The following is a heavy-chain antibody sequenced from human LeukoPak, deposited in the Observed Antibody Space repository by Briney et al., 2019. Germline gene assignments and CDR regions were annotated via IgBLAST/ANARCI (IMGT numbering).Heavy chain of an antibody. D-gene: IGHD1-26*01. V-gene: IGHV3-66*01. CDR2: IYSGGST. J-gene: IGHJ4*02. CDR1: GFTVSSDY. CDR3: ARERVGAIGYFDY. Sequence: GGSLRLSCAASGFTVSSDYMSWVRQAPGKGLEWVSVIYSGGSTYYADSVKGRFTISRDNSKNTLYLQMNSLRAEDTAVYYCARERVGAIGYFDYWGQGTLVTVSS.